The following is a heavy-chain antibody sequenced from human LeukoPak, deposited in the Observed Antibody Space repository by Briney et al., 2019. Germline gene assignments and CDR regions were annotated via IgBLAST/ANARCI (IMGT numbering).Heavy chain of an antibody. D-gene: IGHD5-12*01. Sequence: TGGSLRLSCAASGFTVSSNYMSWVRQAPGKGLEWVSVIYSGGSTYYADSVKGRFTISRDNFKNTLYLQMNSLRAEDTAVYYCARRGYSGYDSDYWGQGTLVTVSS. CDR3: ARRGYSGYDSDY. J-gene: IGHJ4*02. CDR2: IYSGGST. V-gene: IGHV3-53*01. CDR1: GFTVSSNY.